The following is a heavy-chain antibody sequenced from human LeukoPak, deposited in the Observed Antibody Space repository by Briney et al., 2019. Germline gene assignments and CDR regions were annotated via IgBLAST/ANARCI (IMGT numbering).Heavy chain of an antibody. J-gene: IGHJ4*02. CDR2: IYYSGTT. D-gene: IGHD6-13*01. CDR1: GGSIGTYS. CDR3: ARGVYIAAAQYAY. Sequence: PSQTLSLTCTVSGGSIGTYSWNWIRQPPGKGLEWTGYIYYSGTTNYNPSLKSRVTISVDTSKNQFSLKLSSVTAADTAVYYCARGVYIAAAQYAYWGQGTLVTVSS. V-gene: IGHV4-59*01.